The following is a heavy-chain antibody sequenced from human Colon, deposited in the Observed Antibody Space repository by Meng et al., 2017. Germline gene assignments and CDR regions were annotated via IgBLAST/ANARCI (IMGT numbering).Heavy chain of an antibody. J-gene: IGHJ4*02. Sequence: VQLQESGPGPVKPSGTLSLPCAVSGGSISSSNWWSWVRQPPGKGLEWIGEIYHSGSTNYNPSLKSRVTISVDKSKNQFSLKLSSVTAADTAVYYCASGRKYCSSTSCYGQFDYWGQGTLVTGSS. V-gene: IGHV4-4*02. CDR2: IYHSGST. CDR3: ASGRKYCSSTSCYGQFDY. CDR1: GGSISSSNW. D-gene: IGHD2-2*01.